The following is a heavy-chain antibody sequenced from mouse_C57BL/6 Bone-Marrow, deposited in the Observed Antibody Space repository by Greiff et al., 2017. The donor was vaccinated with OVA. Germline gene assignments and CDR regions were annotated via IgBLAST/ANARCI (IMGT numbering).Heavy chain of an antibody. V-gene: IGHV7-1*01. CDR1: GFTFSDFY. Sequence: EVMLVESGGGLVQSGRSLRLSCATSGFTFSDFYMEWVRQAPGKGLEWIAASRNKANDYTTEFSASVKGRFIVSRDTSQSILYLQMNALRAEDTAIYYCARDAFSWFAYWGQGTLVTVSA. CDR3: ARDAFSWFAY. CDR2: SRNKANDYTT. J-gene: IGHJ3*01.